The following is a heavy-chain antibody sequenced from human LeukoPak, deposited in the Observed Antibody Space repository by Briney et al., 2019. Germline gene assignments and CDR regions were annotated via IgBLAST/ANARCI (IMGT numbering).Heavy chain of an antibody. Sequence: SETLSLTCTVSGDSISSGNYYWTWNRQPAGKGLGWIGRIYTSGSTNYNPSLKSRVTISVDTSKNQFSLKLSSVTAADTAVYYCAREDYDFWSGYYHYYMDVWGKGTTVTVSS. J-gene: IGHJ6*03. CDR1: GDSISSGNYY. CDR3: AREDYDFWSGYYHYYMDV. V-gene: IGHV4-61*02. D-gene: IGHD3-3*01. CDR2: IYTSGST.